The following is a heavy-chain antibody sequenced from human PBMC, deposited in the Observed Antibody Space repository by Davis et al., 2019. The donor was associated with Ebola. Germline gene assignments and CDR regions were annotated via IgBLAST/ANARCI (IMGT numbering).Heavy chain of an antibody. J-gene: IGHJ5*02. CDR3: TRGIARRRSGSWFDP. CDR1: GDTVSNFA. Sequence: SVKVSCKASGDTVSNFAISWLRQAPGQGLEWMGGIIPIFDIAEYTQKFQGRVTMTRDTSITTAYMELSSLSSDDTAVYYCTRGIARRRSGSWFDPWGQGTPVTVSS. V-gene: IGHV1-69*10. D-gene: IGHD2-15*01. CDR2: IIPIFDIA.